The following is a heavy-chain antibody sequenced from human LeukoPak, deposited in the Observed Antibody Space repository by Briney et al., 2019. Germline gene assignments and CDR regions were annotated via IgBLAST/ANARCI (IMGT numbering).Heavy chain of an antibody. D-gene: IGHD1-1*01. V-gene: IGHV3-21*01. CDR1: GFAFSSYS. CDR3: ARDSLGSYIKGDY. Sequence: GGSLRLSCAASGFAFSSYSMNWVRQAPGKGLEWVSSIRSSGTHIYYADSVKGRFTISRSNAKNSLFLQMNSLRAEDTAVYYCARDSLGSYIKGDYWGQGTLVTVSS. J-gene: IGHJ4*02. CDR2: IRSSGTHI.